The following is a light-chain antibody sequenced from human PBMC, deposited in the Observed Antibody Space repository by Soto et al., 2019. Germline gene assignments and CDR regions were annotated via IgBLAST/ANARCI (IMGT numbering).Light chain of an antibody. V-gene: IGKV3D-20*02. J-gene: IGKJ5*01. CDR1: QSISPSS. CDR2: GAF. Sequence: EVVFTQSPGTLSLSPCESATRDFRASQSISPSSLAWYRQKPGQAPRLLIYGAFNRATGIPDRFSGGGSGTDFTLTITRLEPEDFAVYYCQQRQYWPPITFGQGTRLEI. CDR3: QQRQYWPPIT.